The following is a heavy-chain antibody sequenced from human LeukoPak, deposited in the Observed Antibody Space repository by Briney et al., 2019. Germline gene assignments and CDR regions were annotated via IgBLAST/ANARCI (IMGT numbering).Heavy chain of an antibody. J-gene: IGHJ4*02. V-gene: IGHV1-69*01. CDR2: IIPIFGTA. D-gene: IGHD3-3*01. Sequence: SVKVSCKASGGTFSSYAISWVRQAPGQGLVWMGGIIPIFGTANYAQKFQGRVTITADESTSTAYMELSSLRSEDTAVYYCARSLRFLEWFPNFDYWGQGTLVTVSS. CDR3: ARSLRFLEWFPNFDY. CDR1: GGTFSSYA.